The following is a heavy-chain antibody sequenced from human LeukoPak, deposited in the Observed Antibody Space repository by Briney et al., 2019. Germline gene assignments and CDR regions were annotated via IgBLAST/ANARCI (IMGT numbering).Heavy chain of an antibody. CDR1: GNYW. CDR3: ARVRSSGWSEGMDV. V-gene: IGHV3-30-3*01. Sequence: GGSLRLSCAASGNYWMHWVRQAPGKGLEWVAVISYDGSNKYYANSVKGRFTISRDNSKNTLYLQMNSLRAEDTAVNYCARVRSSGWSEGMDVWGQGTTVTVSS. CDR2: ISYDGSNK. D-gene: IGHD6-19*01. J-gene: IGHJ6*02.